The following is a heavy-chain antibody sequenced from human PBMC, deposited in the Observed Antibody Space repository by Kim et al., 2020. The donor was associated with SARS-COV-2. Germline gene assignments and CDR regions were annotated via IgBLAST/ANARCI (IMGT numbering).Heavy chain of an antibody. CDR1: GGSISSGDYY. D-gene: IGHD3-9*01. V-gene: IGHV4-30-4*01. CDR2: IYYSGST. Sequence: SETLSLTCTVSGGSISSGDYYWSWIRQPPGKGLQWIGYIYYSGSTYYNPSLKSRVTISIDTSKNQFSLKLNSVTAADTAVYYCARDPTPWGDILTGPASNYGMDVWGQGTTVTVSS. CDR3: ARDPTPWGDILTGPASNYGMDV. J-gene: IGHJ6*02.